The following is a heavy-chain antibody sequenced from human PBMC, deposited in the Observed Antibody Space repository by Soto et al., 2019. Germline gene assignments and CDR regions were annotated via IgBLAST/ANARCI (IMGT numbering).Heavy chain of an antibody. CDR2: ISYDGSNK. CDR1: GFTFSSYG. Sequence: GSLRLSCAASGFTFSSYGMHWVRQAPGKGLEWVAVISYDGSNKYYADSVKGRFTISRDNSKNTLYLQMNSLRAEDTAVYYCTSNSDWGQGTLVTVSS. J-gene: IGHJ4*02. V-gene: IGHV3-30*03. CDR3: TSNSD.